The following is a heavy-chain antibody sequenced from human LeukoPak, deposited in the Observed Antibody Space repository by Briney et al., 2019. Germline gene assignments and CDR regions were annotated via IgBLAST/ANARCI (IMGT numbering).Heavy chain of an antibody. CDR3: AGGGFWSGYYVFDY. D-gene: IGHD3-3*01. CDR2: IYYSGST. CDR1: GGSISSSSYY. Sequence: SETPSLTCTVSGGSISSSSYYWGWIRQPPGKGLEWIGSIYYSGSTYYNPSLKSRVTISVDTSKNQLSLKLSSVTAADTAVYYCAGGGFWSGYYVFDYWGQGTLVTVSS. V-gene: IGHV4-39*05. J-gene: IGHJ4*02.